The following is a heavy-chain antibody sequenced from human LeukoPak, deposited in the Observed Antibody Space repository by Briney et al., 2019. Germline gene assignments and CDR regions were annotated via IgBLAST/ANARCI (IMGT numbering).Heavy chain of an antibody. CDR1: GYTFTSYD. Sequence: ASVKVSCKASGYTFTSYDINWVRQATGQGLEWMGWMNPNSGITGYAQKFQGRVTMTRNTSISTAYMELSSLRSEDTAVYYCARSSEVRGVIITSGFDPWGQGTLVTVSS. V-gene: IGHV1-8*01. D-gene: IGHD3-10*01. CDR2: MNPNSGIT. J-gene: IGHJ5*02. CDR3: ARSSEVRGVIITSGFDP.